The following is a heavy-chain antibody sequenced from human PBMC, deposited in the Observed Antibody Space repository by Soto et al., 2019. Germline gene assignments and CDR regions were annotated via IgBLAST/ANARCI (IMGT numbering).Heavy chain of an antibody. D-gene: IGHD2-15*01. CDR2: ISAYNGNT. CDR1: GYTITSYG. V-gene: IGHV1-18*01. CDR3: ARTPPLEPVRFDY. Sequence: QVPLVQSGAEGKKPGASVKVSCKASGYTITSYGISWVRQAPGHGLEWMGWISAYNGNTNYAQKLQGRVTVTTDTSTSTAYMELRSLRSDDTAGYYCARTPPLEPVRFDYWGQGTLVTVSS. J-gene: IGHJ4*02.